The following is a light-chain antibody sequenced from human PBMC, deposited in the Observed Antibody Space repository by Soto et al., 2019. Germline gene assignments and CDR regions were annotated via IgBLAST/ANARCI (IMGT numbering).Light chain of an antibody. CDR2: DAS. CDR1: QSVTNY. J-gene: IGKJ1*01. V-gene: IGKV3-11*01. CDR3: QQRSNWPSGT. Sequence: EIVLTQSPATPSLSPGERATLSCRASQSVTNYLAWYQQNPGQAPRLLIYDASNRATGIPARFSGSGSGTDFILTISSLEPEDFAVYYCQQRSNWPSGTFGQGTKVEIK.